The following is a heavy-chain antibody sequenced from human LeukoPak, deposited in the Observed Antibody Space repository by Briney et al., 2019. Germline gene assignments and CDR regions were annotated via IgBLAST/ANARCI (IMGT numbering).Heavy chain of an antibody. CDR3: ARIKATVTSFDI. CDR2: IYYTGTP. CDR1: RGSISSYY. Sequence: SETLSLTCTVSRGSISSYYGSWIRQSPGKGLEWIANIYYTGTPYYNPSLQSRVTISVDMSKNQFSLKLSTVTAADTAVYYCARIKATVTSFDIWGQGTMVTVSS. D-gene: IGHD2/OR15-2a*01. V-gene: IGHV4-59*01. J-gene: IGHJ3*02.